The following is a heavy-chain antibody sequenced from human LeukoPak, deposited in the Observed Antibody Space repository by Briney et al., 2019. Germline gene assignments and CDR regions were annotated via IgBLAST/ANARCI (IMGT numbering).Heavy chain of an antibody. D-gene: IGHD4-17*01. CDR3: AKAESYGDGFHWFDP. Sequence: GGSLRLSCAASGFTFSRYGMHWVHQAPGKGLEWVAVISNDGSHKFYAESVKGRFTISRDNSKNTLSLQMNSLRVEDTAVYYCAKAESYGDGFHWFDPWGQGTLVTVSS. CDR2: ISNDGSHK. V-gene: IGHV3-30*18. CDR1: GFTFSRYG. J-gene: IGHJ5*02.